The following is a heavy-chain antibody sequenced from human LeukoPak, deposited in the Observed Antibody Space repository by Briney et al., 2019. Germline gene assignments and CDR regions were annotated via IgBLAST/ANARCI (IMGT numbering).Heavy chain of an antibody. J-gene: IGHJ4*02. CDR2: ISYDGTIT. V-gene: IGHV3-30*01. CDR3: ARDSTYYYDSGSSGPHYFVS. Sequence: QSGGSLTLSCAASGFTFSSYAMHWVRQAPGKGLEWVAVISYDGTITYYADSVKGRFTNSRDNPKNTLYLQLNSLRAEDTAIYYCARDSTYYYDSGSSGPHYFVSWGQGTLVTVSS. D-gene: IGHD3-10*01. CDR1: GFTFSSYA.